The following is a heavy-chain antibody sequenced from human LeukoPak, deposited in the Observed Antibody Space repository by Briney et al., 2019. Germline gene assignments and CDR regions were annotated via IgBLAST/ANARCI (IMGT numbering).Heavy chain of an antibody. CDR3: ARGGYDYGDYRDYYFDY. D-gene: IGHD4-17*01. CDR2: INHSGST. V-gene: IGHV4-34*09. Sequence: SETVSLTCAVYGRSFSGNYWSWIRQPPGKGLEWIGQINHSGSTNYNPALKSRVTISVDTSKNQFSLKLSSVTAADTAGYYCARGGYDYGDYRDYYFDYWGQGTLVTVSS. CDR1: GRSFSGNY. J-gene: IGHJ4*02.